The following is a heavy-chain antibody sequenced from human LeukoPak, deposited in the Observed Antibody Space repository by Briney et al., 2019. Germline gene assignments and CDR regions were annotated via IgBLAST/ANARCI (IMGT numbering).Heavy chain of an antibody. CDR2: IYPNGKT. D-gene: IGHD3-10*01. V-gene: IGHV3-53*01. J-gene: IGHJ4*02. CDR3: AKEIYGSGSYYDLDY. Sequence: PGGSLRLSCAVSGFTVSNTYMSWVRQAPGKGLDWVSIIYPNGKTYYADSVKGRFTISRDNSKNTLYLQMNSLRVEDTAVYYCAKEIYGSGSYYDLDYWGQGSLVTVSS. CDR1: GFTVSNTY.